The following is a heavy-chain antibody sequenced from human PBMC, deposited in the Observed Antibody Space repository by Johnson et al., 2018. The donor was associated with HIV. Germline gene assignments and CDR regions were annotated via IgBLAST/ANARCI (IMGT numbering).Heavy chain of an antibody. CDR3: ARDMDI. J-gene: IGHJ3*02. Sequence: EVQLVESGGGVVQPGRSLRLSCAASGFTVSSNYMSWVRQAPGKGLEWVSGINWNGGSTGYTDSVKGRFTISSDNAKNSLYLQMNSLRAEDTAVYYCARDMDIWGQGTMVTVSS. CDR2: INWNGGST. V-gene: IGHV3-20*04. CDR1: GFTVSSNY.